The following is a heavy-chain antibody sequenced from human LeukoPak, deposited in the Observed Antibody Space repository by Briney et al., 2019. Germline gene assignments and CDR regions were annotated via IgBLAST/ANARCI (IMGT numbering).Heavy chain of an antibody. CDR1: GFTFTSAP. D-gene: IGHD3-22*01. Sequence: GGSLRLSCVLSGFTFTSAPMNWVRQAPGKGLEWVSTSGTDGDTYYSDSVKGRFTISRDNSKNTVHLQMTSLRVEDTAVYYCATKTPGNYPYDYWGQGTLVIVSP. V-gene: IGHV3-23*01. CDR2: SGTDGDT. J-gene: IGHJ4*02. CDR3: ATKTPGNYPYDY.